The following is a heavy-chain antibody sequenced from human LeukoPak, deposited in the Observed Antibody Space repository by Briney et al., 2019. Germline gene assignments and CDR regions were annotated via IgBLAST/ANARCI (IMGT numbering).Heavy chain of an antibody. Sequence: SETLSLTCTVSGGSISSGNYYWGWIRQPPGKGLASIGSMYYSGSTYYNPYLKTRVTISVDTSNNQFSLKLSSVTAADTAVYYCARPHYDFWSGYPSCFDSWGQGTLVTVSS. J-gene: IGHJ4*02. CDR1: GGSISSGNYY. D-gene: IGHD3-3*01. CDR2: MYYSGST. V-gene: IGHV4-39*07. CDR3: ARPHYDFWSGYPSCFDS.